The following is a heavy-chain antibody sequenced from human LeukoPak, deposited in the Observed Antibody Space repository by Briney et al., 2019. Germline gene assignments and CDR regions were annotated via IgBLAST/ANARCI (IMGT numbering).Heavy chain of an antibody. CDR2: IIPIFGTA. CDR3: AREIPLQYYDSWSNPKRNGNYYYGMDV. D-gene: IGHD3-3*01. V-gene: IGHV1-69*13. Sequence: SVKVSCKASGGTFSSYAISWVRQAPGQGLEWMGGIIPIFGTANYAQKFQGRVTITADESTSTAYMELSSLRSEDTAVYYCAREIPLQYYDSWSNPKRNGNYYYGMDVWGQGTTVTVSS. J-gene: IGHJ6*02. CDR1: GGTFSSYA.